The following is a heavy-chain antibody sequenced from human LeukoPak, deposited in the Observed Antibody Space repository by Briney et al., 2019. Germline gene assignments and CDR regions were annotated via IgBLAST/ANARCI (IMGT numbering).Heavy chain of an antibody. CDR1: GFTFSSYT. Sequence: PGGSLRLSCAASGFTFSSYTMTWVRQAPGKGLEWVANIKQDGSERFYGDSVTGRFTISRDNAKNSLYLQMNSLRAEDTALYYCAKDSMVRGVPVYFDYWGQGTLVTVSS. J-gene: IGHJ4*02. CDR2: IKQDGSER. CDR3: AKDSMVRGVPVYFDY. D-gene: IGHD3-10*01. V-gene: IGHV3-7*03.